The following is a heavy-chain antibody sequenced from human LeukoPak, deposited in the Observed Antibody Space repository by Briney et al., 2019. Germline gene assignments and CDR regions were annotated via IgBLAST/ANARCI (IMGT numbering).Heavy chain of an antibody. J-gene: IGHJ4*02. Sequence: GGSLRLSCAASGFTVSGNYMTWVRQAPGKGLEWVSVIYSGGSTYYADSVKGRFTISRDNSKNTLYLQMNSLRAEDTAVYYCAREWGDYYDSGYIDYWGQGTLVTVSS. D-gene: IGHD3-22*01. CDR1: GFTVSGNY. CDR3: AREWGDYYDSGYIDY. CDR2: IYSGGST. V-gene: IGHV3-66*01.